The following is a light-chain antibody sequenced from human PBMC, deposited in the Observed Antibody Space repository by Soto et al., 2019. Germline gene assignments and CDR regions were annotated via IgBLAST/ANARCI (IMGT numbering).Light chain of an antibody. J-gene: IGKJ4*01. CDR3: QQYDKLPLT. CDR2: DAS. CDR1: QSIVNY. V-gene: IGKV1-33*01. Sequence: DVQLTQSPSTLSASVGDRVAITCQASQSIVNYLNWFQQRPGKAPQLLISDASHLEPGVPSRFSGQRSGTDFTLIISSLQPEDFATYYCQQYDKLPLTCGGGTRVEV.